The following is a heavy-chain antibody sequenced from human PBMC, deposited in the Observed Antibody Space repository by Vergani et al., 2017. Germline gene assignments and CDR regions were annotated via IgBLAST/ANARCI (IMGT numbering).Heavy chain of an antibody. Sequence: VQLVESGGGLVQPGGSLRLSCTASGFTFSNYWMQWVRQAPGKGLMWVSRINSDGDSTSYADSVKGRFTISRDNAKNTLYLQMDSLRAEDTAVYYCARDGWELLDYFYYMDVWGKETTVTVPS. J-gene: IGHJ6*03. CDR1: GFTFSNYW. CDR3: ARDGWELLDYFYYMDV. CDR2: INSDGDST. D-gene: IGHD1-26*01. V-gene: IGHV3-74*01.